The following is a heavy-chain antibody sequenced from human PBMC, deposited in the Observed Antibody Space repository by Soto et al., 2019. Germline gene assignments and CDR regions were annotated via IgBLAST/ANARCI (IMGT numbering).Heavy chain of an antibody. CDR3: ARLIGNSWLDS. CDR2: ISAYNGNT. J-gene: IGHJ5*01. D-gene: IGHD2-8*01. Sequence: ASVKVSCKSSGYTFTSYGICCVRQAPGQGLEWMGWISAYNGNTNYAQKLQGRVTINPDTSNNQLSLQLNSVTPDDTAVYYCARLIGNSWLDSWGQGTLVTVSS. V-gene: IGHV1-18*01. CDR1: GYTFTSYG.